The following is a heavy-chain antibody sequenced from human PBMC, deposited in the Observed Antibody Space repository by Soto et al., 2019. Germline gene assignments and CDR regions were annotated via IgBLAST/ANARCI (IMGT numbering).Heavy chain of an antibody. CDR2: IYWDDDK. Sequence: QITLKESGPTLVKPTQTLTLTCTFSGFSLSTSGVGVGWIRQPPGKALEWLTFIYWDDDKRNSPFLKSRLTITKDTSKTQVVLTMTNMDPVDTATYSCAHLVVAGITYSFDSWGQGTLVTVSS. D-gene: IGHD2-15*01. CDR1: GFSLSTSGVG. V-gene: IGHV2-5*02. CDR3: AHLVVAGITYSFDS. J-gene: IGHJ4*02.